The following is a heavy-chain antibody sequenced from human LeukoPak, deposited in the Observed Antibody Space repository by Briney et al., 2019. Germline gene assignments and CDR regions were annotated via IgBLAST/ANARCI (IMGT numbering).Heavy chain of an antibody. V-gene: IGHV4-31*03. CDR1: GGSISSGGYY. D-gene: IGHD2-2*01. Sequence: SETLSLTCTVSGGSISSGGYYWSWIRQHPGKGLEWIGYIYYSGSTYYNPSLKSRVTISVDTSKNQLSLKLSSVTAADTAVYYCARSPRDIVVVPAARWFFDYWGQGTLVTVSS. CDR3: ARSPRDIVVVPAARWFFDY. J-gene: IGHJ4*02. CDR2: IYYSGST.